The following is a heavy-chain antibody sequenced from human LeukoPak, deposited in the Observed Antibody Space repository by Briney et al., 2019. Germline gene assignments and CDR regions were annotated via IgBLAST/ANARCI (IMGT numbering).Heavy chain of an antibody. CDR2: MYHSGRT. D-gene: IGHD3-3*01. CDR1: GYSISSGYY. V-gene: IGHV4-38-2*02. J-gene: IGHJ5*02. Sequence: SETLSLTCTVSGYSISSGYYWGWIRQPPGKGLEWIGSMYHSGRTYYNPSLKSRVTISGDTSKNQFSLKLTSVTAADTAVYYCARVGNPLVTVFAWFDPWGQGTQVTVSS. CDR3: ARVGNPLVTVFAWFDP.